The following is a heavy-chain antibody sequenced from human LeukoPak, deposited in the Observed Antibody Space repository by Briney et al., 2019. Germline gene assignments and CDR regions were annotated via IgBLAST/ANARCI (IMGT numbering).Heavy chain of an antibody. CDR2: IYYSGST. J-gene: IGHJ4*02. Sequence: SEALSLTCTVSGGSISSYYWSWIRQPPGKGLEWIGYIYYSGSTNYNPSLKSRVTISADTSKNQFSLKLSSVTAADTAVYYCARQLSSWTPGGPFDYWGQGTLVTVSS. V-gene: IGHV4-59*08. D-gene: IGHD6-13*01. CDR1: GGSISSYY. CDR3: ARQLSSWTPGGPFDY.